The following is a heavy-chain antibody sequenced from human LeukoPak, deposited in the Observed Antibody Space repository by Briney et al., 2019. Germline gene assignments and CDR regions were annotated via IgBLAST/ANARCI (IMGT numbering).Heavy chain of an antibody. Sequence: GGSLRLSCAASGFTFSSYAMHWVRQAPGKGLEWVAVISYDGSNKYYADSVKGRFTISRDNSKNTLYLQMNSLRAEDTAVYYCARGYYYCYMDVWGKGTTVTVSS. CDR2: ISYDGSNK. V-gene: IGHV3-30*04. CDR1: GFTFSSYA. CDR3: ARGYYYCYMDV. J-gene: IGHJ6*03.